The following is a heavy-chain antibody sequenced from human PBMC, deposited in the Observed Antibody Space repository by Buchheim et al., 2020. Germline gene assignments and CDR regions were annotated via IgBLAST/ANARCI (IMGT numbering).Heavy chain of an antibody. CDR1: GFTFSSYA. V-gene: IGHV3-23*01. J-gene: IGHJ4*02. Sequence: EVQLLESGGGLVQPGGSLRLSCAASGFTFSSYAMSWVRQAPGKGLEWVSAISGSGGSTYYADSVKGRFTISRDNSKNTLYLLMHSLRVDGTDVYCCAREGIGYYGRGSYVVGEDCAMDDWGQGT. CDR3: AREGIGYYGRGSYVVGEDCAMDD. CDR2: ISGSGGST. D-gene: IGHD3-10*01.